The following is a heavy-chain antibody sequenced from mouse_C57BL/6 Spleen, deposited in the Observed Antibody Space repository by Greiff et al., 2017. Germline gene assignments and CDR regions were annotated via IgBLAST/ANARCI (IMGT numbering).Heavy chain of an antibody. CDR1: GYTFTSYW. CDR2: IYPGSGST. J-gene: IGHJ3*01. Sequence: QVQLQQPGAELVKPGASVKMSCKASGYTFTSYWITWVKQRPGQGLEWIGDIYPGSGSTNYNEKFKSKATLTVDTSSSTAYMQLSSLTSEDSAVYYCARSGIYYGNYRAFADWGQGTLVTVSA. CDR3: ARSGIYYGNYRAFAD. V-gene: IGHV1-55*01. D-gene: IGHD2-1*01.